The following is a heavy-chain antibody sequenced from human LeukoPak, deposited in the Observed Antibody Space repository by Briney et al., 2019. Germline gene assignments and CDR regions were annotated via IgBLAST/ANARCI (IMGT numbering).Heavy chain of an antibody. CDR3: AKDLRSTSQTTSRFYFDY. V-gene: IGHV3-23*01. J-gene: IGHJ4*02. Sequence: GGSLRLSCAASGFTFSSYAMSWVRQAPGKGLEWVSAISGSGGSTYYADSVKGRFTISRDNSKNTLYLQMNSLRAEDTAVYYCAKDLRSTSQTTSRFYFDYWGQGTLVTVSS. CDR2: ISGSGGST. CDR1: GFTFSSYA. D-gene: IGHD2-2*01.